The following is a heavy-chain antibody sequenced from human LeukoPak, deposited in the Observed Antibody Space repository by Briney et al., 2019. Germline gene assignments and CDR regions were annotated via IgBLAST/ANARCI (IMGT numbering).Heavy chain of an antibody. Sequence: GGSLRLSCATSGFSFSTQEMTWVRQAPGKGLGWVSYISSNSRTIYYADSVKGRFTISRDNTRNSVFLQLNSLRVEDTGFYYCARGSYTGFDLYFDYWGQGTLVTVSS. D-gene: IGHD5-12*01. V-gene: IGHV3-48*03. CDR3: ARGSYTGFDLYFDY. CDR2: ISSNSRTI. J-gene: IGHJ4*02. CDR1: GFSFSTQE.